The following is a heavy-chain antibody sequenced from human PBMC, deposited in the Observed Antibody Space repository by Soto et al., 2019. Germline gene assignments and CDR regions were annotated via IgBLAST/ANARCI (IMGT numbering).Heavy chain of an antibody. CDR3: ATMGTPASGLYYFDY. J-gene: IGHJ4*02. V-gene: IGHV4-30-4*01. CDR1: GGSISSGNYY. D-gene: IGHD5-18*01. Sequence: QVQLQESGPGRVKPSQTLSLTCTVSGGSISSGNYYWSWIRQPPGKSLEWIGFISYSGSTYYSLYLKSRVTISVDTSKNPFSLNLSFVTAADTAVYYCATMGTPASGLYYFDYWGQGTLVTVSS. CDR2: ISYSGST.